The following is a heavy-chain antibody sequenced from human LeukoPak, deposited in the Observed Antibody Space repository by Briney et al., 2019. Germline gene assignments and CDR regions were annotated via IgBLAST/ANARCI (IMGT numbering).Heavy chain of an antibody. Sequence: PGGSLRLSCVVSGLTVSRKFMNWVRQAPGKGLEWVSGIYDDGNTFYADSVKGRFSISRDTSRNTLSLQMSSLRAEDTAVYYCAKEGMGIAARRPFDYWGQETLVTVSS. J-gene: IGHJ4*02. CDR3: AKEGMGIAARRPFDY. CDR1: GLTVSRKF. CDR2: IYDDGNT. D-gene: IGHD6-6*01. V-gene: IGHV3-66*01.